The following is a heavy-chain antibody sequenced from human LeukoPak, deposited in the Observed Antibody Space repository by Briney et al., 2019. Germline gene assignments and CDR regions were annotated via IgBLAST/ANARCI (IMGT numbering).Heavy chain of an antibody. V-gene: IGHV4-59*08. CDR2: IYSSGST. D-gene: IGHD6-13*01. J-gene: IGHJ4*02. CDR1: GGSISNYY. Sequence: ASETLSLTCTVSGGSISNYYWSWIRQPPGKGLEWIGYIYSSGSTNYNPSLKSRVTISVDPSKNQFSLKLSSVTAADTAVYYCARRTYSSSWYFDYWGQGTLVTVSS. CDR3: ARRTYSSSWYFDY.